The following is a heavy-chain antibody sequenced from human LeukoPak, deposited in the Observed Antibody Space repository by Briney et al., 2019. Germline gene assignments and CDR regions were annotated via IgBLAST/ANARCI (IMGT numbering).Heavy chain of an antibody. D-gene: IGHD1-26*01. Sequence: SVKVSCKASGGTFSSYAISWVRQAPGQGLEWMGGIIPIFGTANYAQKFQGRVTITADKSTSTAYMELSSLRSEDTAVYYCARNLVGATLPVVAFDIWGQGTMVTVSS. V-gene: IGHV1-69*06. CDR3: ARNLVGATLPVVAFDI. CDR2: IIPIFGTA. J-gene: IGHJ3*02. CDR1: GGTFSSYA.